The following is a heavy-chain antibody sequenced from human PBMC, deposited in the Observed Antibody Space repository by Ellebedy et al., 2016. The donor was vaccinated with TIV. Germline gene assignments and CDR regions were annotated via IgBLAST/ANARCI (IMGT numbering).Heavy chain of an antibody. V-gene: IGHV1-8*01. CDR2: MSPNNGNT. CDR3: ARASDSSTYRPFDY. Sequence: AASVKVSCKASGYTFTTYDINWVRQATGQGLEWMGWMSPNNGNTGYAQKFQGRVTMTRDTSISTAYMELSTLTSEDTVVYYCARASDSSTYRPFDYWGQGILVTVSS. CDR1: GYTFTTYD. D-gene: IGHD6-13*01. J-gene: IGHJ4*02.